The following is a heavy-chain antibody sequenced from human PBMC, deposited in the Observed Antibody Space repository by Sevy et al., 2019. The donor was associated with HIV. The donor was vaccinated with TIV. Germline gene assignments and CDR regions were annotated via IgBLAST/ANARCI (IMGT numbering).Heavy chain of an antibody. CDR3: ARGVTMIRGGGYYFDY. CDR2: IIPIFGTT. Sequence: ASVKVSCKASGGTFSSYAIHWVRQAPGQGLEWMGGIIPIFGTTNYAQKFQGRFTITADESTSTSNMELSSLRSEDTAVYYCARGVTMIRGGGYYFDYWGQGTLVTVSS. CDR1: GGTFSSYA. J-gene: IGHJ4*02. V-gene: IGHV1-69*13. D-gene: IGHD3-22*01.